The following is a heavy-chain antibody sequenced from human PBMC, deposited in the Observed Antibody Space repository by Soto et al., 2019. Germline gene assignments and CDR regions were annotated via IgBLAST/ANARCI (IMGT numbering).Heavy chain of an antibody. Sequence: GASVRVSCKACGGTFSSYAISWVRQAPGQGLEWMGGIIPIFGTANYAQKFQGRVTITADESTSTAYMELSSLRSEDTAVYYCARERREQQPRGDWVYYYGMHVWCQATTVTVPS. V-gene: IGHV1-69*13. CDR1: GGTFSSYA. CDR2: IIPIFGTA. CDR3: ARERREQQPRGDWVYYYGMHV. D-gene: IGHD6-13*01. J-gene: IGHJ6*02.